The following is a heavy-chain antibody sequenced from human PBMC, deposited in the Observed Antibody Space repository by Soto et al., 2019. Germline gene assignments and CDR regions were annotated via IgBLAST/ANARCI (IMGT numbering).Heavy chain of an antibody. V-gene: IGHV4-34*01. CDR2: INHSGST. Sequence: SETLSLTCAVYGGSFSGYYWTWIRQPPGTGLEWIGEINHSGSTNYNPSLKSRVTISVDTSKNQFSLKLTSVTAADTAVYYCAREKITGLLDYGGQGPLVTVPS. CDR3: AREKITGLLDY. J-gene: IGHJ4*02. D-gene: IGHD2-8*02. CDR1: GGSFSGYY.